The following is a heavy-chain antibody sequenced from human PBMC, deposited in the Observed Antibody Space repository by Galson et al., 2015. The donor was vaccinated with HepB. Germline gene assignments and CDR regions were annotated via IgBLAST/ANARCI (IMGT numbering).Heavy chain of an antibody. CDR1: GFTFSCYW. V-gene: IGHV3-7*03. Sequence: SLRLSCAASGFTFSCYWMSWVRQAPGKGLEWVANIKQDGSEKYYVDSVKGRFTISRDNAKNSLYLQMNSLRAEDTSVYYCARDRQQWLVVGFDIWGQGTMVTVSS. CDR2: IKQDGSEK. D-gene: IGHD6-19*01. J-gene: IGHJ3*02. CDR3: ARDRQQWLVVGFDI.